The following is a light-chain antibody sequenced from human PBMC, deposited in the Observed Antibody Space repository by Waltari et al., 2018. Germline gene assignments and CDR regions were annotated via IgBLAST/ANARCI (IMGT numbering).Light chain of an antibody. CDR2: DFI. J-gene: IGLJ1*01. CDR1: NSDVVSFNL. Sequence: QSALTQPASVSGSPGQSITISCTGSNSDVVSFNLVSWYQQHPGNAPKPIIYDFIHRPAGVSNRFSGSKSANTASLTISGLQAEDEADYYCSSYTSTRVFYVFGTGTTVIVL. V-gene: IGLV2-14*02. CDR3: SSYTSTRVFYV.